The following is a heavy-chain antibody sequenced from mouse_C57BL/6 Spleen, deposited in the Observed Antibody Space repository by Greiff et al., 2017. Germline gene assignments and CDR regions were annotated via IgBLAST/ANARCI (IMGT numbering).Heavy chain of an antibody. V-gene: IGHV1-69*01. CDR3: ARSTTTVVDY. CDR1: GYTFTSYW. J-gene: IGHJ2*01. CDR2: IDPSDSCT. D-gene: IGHD1-1*01. Sequence: QVQLQQPGAELVMPGASVKLSCKASGYTFTSYWMHWVQQRPGQGLEWVGEIDPSDSCTNYKQKFKGHFTLTVDKSSSTAYMQISSLTSEDSAVEYCARSTTTVVDYGGKGTTPTVSS.